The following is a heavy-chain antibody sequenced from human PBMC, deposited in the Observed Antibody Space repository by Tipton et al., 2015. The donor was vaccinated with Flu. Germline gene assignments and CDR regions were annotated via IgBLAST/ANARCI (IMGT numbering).Heavy chain of an antibody. J-gene: IGHJ5*02. CDR2: VFHSGLT. CDR1: GGSINSTTHY. CDR3: ARDFHPTSNWFDP. V-gene: IGHV4-39*07. Sequence: TLSLTCTISGGSINSTTHYWGWVRQLPGRGLEWIATVFHSGLTYYNPSLRSRVSISADTSKNQSSLRMNSVTAADSATYYCARDFHPTSNWFDPWGQGTQVTVAS.